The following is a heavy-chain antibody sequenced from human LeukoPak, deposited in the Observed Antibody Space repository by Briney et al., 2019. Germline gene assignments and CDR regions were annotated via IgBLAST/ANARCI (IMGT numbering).Heavy chain of an antibody. J-gene: IGHJ5*02. CDR2: IYYSGST. CDR1: GGSINGYY. CDR3: ARVPYYSRGYPTGWFDP. V-gene: IGHV4-59*08. D-gene: IGHD3-22*01. Sequence: SETLSLTCTVSGGSINGYYWSWIRQPPGKGLEWIGYIYYSGSTNYNPSLKSRVTILVDTSKSQFSLKLNSVTAADTAVYYCARVPYYSRGYPTGWFDPWGQGTLVTVSS.